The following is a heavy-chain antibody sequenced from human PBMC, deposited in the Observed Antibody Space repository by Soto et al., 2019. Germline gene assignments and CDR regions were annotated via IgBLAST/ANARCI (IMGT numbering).Heavy chain of an antibody. Sequence: QLVQSGAEVKKPGASVKVSCKASGYTFTSYSVTWVRQAPGQGLEWMGWISVYNGNTNYAQKLQGRVTMTTDTSTNTAYMELRSLRSDDTAVYYCARAGHDYDFWSGYYGMDVWGQGTTVTVSS. CDR1: GYTFTSYS. D-gene: IGHD3-3*01. CDR2: ISVYNGNT. J-gene: IGHJ6*02. CDR3: ARAGHDYDFWSGYYGMDV. V-gene: IGHV1-18*04.